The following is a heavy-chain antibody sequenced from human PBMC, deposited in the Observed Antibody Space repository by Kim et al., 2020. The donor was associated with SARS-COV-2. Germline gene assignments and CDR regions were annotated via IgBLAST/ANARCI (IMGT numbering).Heavy chain of an antibody. J-gene: IGHJ4*02. D-gene: IGHD3-22*01. CDR2: IRSNPYGGTP. CDR3: TRDFERRSGFYPFDS. Sequence: GGSLRLSCTASGFVFHDYGIHWVRQAPGKGLEWVGFIRSNPYGGTPGYAASLDGRFTISGDDSKAIAYLQRSSLKIEDSAVYYCTRDFERRSGFYPFDSWSQGTLVTVSS. V-gene: IGHV3-49*04. CDR1: GFVFHDYG.